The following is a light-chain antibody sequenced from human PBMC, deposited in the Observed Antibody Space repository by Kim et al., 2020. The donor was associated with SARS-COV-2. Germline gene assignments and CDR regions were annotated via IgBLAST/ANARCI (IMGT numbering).Light chain of an antibody. CDR3: AAWDDSLSGVV. CDR1: SSNIGSNY. CDR2: RNN. Sequence: QSVLTQPPSASGTPGQRVTISCSGSSSNIGSNYVYWYQQLQGTAPKLLIYRNNQRPSGVPDRFSGSKSGTKASLAISGLRSEDEADYYCAAWDDSLSGVVFGGGTKLTVL. V-gene: IGLV1-47*01. J-gene: IGLJ2*01.